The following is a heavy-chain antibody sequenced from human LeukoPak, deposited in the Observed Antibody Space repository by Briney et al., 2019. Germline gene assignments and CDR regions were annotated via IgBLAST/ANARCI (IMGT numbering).Heavy chain of an antibody. CDR3: ARAPQGQWELLSY. J-gene: IGHJ4*02. Sequence: GGSLRLSCAASGFTVSNNYMSWVRQAPGKGLEWVSVIYSGGSTYYADSVKGRFTISRDNSKNTLYLQMNSLRAEDTAVYYCARAPQGQWELLSYWGQGTLVTVSS. D-gene: IGHD1-26*01. V-gene: IGHV3-66*01. CDR2: IYSGGST. CDR1: GFTVSNNY.